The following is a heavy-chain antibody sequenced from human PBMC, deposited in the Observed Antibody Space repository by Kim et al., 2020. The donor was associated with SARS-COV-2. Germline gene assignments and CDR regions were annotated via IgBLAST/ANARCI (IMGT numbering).Heavy chain of an antibody. J-gene: IGHJ4*02. V-gene: IGHV3-23*01. CDR1: TLTFNNYA. CDR3: AKDRPYNWNDLGGGGIDY. Sequence: GGSLRLSCAASTLTFNNYAMTWVRQAPGKGLEWVSTIGHDGANIYYTDSVKGRFTISRDNSKNTLYLHMNSLRAGDTATYYCAKDRPYNWNDLGGGGIDYWGQGTLVTVSS. CDR2: IGHDGANI. D-gene: IGHD1-1*01.